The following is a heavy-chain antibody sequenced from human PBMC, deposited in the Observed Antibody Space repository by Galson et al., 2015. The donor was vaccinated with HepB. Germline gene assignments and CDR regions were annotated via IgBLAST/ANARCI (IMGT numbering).Heavy chain of an antibody. J-gene: IGHJ4*02. D-gene: IGHD3-22*01. CDR1: GYSISSGYY. Sequence: LSLTCAVSGYSISSGYYWGWIRQPPGKGLEWIGSIYHSGSTYYNPSLKSRVTISVDTSKNQFSLKLSSVTAADTAVYYCARADDSSGYYSPGFDYWGQGTLVTVSS. CDR3: ARADDSSGYYSPGFDY. V-gene: IGHV4-38-2*01. CDR2: IYHSGST.